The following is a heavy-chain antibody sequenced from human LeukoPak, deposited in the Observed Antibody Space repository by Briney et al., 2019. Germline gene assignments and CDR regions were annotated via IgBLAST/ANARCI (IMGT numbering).Heavy chain of an antibody. CDR1: GGSISSSSYY. Sequence: PSETLSLTCTVSGGSISSSSYYWGWIRQPPGKGLEWIGSIYYSGSTYYNPSLKSRVTISVDTSKNQFSLKLSSVTAADTAVYYCARDSLMVYAIDYWGQGTLVTVSS. D-gene: IGHD2-8*01. V-gene: IGHV4-39*07. CDR2: IYYSGST. CDR3: ARDSLMVYAIDY. J-gene: IGHJ4*02.